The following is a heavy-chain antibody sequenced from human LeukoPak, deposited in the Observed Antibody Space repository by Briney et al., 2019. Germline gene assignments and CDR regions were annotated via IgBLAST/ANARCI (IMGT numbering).Heavy chain of an antibody. J-gene: IGHJ4*02. V-gene: IGHV4-39*07. Sequence: PSETLSLTCTVSGASVMKDTSYWGWIRQPPGKDLEWIGTIRSSGSTYTYYNPSLMSRVTISVDESKNQFSLKLTSVTAADTAVYFCAEDSNIARFFIWGQGTLVTVSS. D-gene: IGHD4-11*01. CDR3: AEDSNIARFFI. CDR1: GASVMKDTSY. CDR2: IRSSGST.